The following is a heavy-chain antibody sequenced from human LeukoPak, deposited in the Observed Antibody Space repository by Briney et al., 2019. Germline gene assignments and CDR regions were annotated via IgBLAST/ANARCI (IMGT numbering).Heavy chain of an antibody. J-gene: IGHJ5*02. CDR1: GGSISSYY. CDR2: IHYTGST. CDR3: ARGGYYGSGNDFRFDP. Sequence: SEALSLTCTVSGGSISSYYWSWIRQSPGKGLECIGYIHYTGSTNYNPSLKSRVTISVETSKNQFSLKLKSVTAADTAVYYCARGGYYGSGNDFRFDPWGQGTLVTVSS. V-gene: IGHV4-59*01. D-gene: IGHD3-10*01.